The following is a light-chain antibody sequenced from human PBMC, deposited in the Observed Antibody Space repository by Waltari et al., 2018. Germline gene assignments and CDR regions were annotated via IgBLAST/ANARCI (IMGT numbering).Light chain of an antibody. CDR2: GVN. V-gene: IGLV2-11*01. CDR1: DSDIGDTNY. Sequence: QSALTQPPSVSGSPGQSVTISCIGTDSDIGDTNYVSWYHQHPGKAPKPILFGVNARPSGVPDHFSGSKSGNTASLTISGLQFEDESDYVCCSYAGHFTWVFGGGTKLTVL. J-gene: IGLJ3*02. CDR3: CSYAGHFTWV.